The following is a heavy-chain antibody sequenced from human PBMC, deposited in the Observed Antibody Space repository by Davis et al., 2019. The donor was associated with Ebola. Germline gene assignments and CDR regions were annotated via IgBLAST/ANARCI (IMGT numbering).Heavy chain of an antibody. D-gene: IGHD3-10*01. CDR3: ARVSRWVGGGDSSVP. CDR1: GGTFSGYA. Sequence: SVKVSCKASGGTFSGYAISWVRQAPGQGLEWMGGIIPIIGTANYAQKFQGRVTITADESTNTAYMELSSLGFEDTAVYYGARVSRWVGGGDSSVPWGQGTLVTVSS. CDR2: IIPIIGTA. J-gene: IGHJ5*02. V-gene: IGHV1-69*13.